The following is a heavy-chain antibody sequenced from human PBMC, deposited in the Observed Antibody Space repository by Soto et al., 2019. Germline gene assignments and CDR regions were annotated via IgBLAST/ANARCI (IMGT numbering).Heavy chain of an antibody. CDR3: AIQDCTNDVCLEAAVTVGGAIES. CDR1: GFTFRKFW. Sequence: EVQLVQSGGGLAQPGKSLRLSCAASGFTFRKFWMHWVRQVPGKWPVWVSYISSDGTTTDYADSVKGRFTISRDNAKDTLYLQMDSLRAEDTAVYYCAIQDCTNDVCLEAAVTVGGAIESWGQGTLVTVSS. V-gene: IGHV3-74*01. CDR2: ISSDGTTT. J-gene: IGHJ1*01. D-gene: IGHD2-8*01.